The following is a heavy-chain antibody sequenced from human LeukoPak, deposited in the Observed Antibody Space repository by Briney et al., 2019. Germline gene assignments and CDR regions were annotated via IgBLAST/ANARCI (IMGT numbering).Heavy chain of an antibody. Sequence: ASVKVSCKASGYSFDTYTIHWVRQAPGQRLEWMGWINAGNGNTKYSQKFQGRVTITRDTSASTAYMELSSLRSEDTAVYYCARAGPYSSSSGLPLDYWGQGTLVTVSS. D-gene: IGHD6-6*01. J-gene: IGHJ4*02. CDR3: ARAGPYSSSSGLPLDY. CDR1: GYSFDTYT. CDR2: INAGNGNT. V-gene: IGHV1-3*01.